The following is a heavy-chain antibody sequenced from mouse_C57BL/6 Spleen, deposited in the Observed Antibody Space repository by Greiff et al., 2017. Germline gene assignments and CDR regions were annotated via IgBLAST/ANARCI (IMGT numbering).Heavy chain of an antibody. CDR2: IDPSDSYT. D-gene: IGHD2-14*01. CDR3: ATMGTTRYYFGY. V-gene: IGHV1-69*01. CDR1: GYTFTSYW. Sequence: QVQLQQPGAELVMPGASVKLSCKASGYTFTSYWMHWVKQRPGQGLEWIGEIDPSDSYTNYNQKFKGKSTLTVDKSSSTAYMQLSSLTSWDSAVYYCATMGTTRYYFGYWGQGTTLTVSS. J-gene: IGHJ2*01.